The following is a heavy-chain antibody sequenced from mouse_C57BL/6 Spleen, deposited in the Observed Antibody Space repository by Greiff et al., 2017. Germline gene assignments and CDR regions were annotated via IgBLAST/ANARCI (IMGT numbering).Heavy chain of an antibody. Sequence: QVQLKESGPGILQSSQTLSLTCSFSGFSLSTSGMGVSWIRQPSGKGLEWLAHIYWDDDKRYNPSLKSRLTISKDTSRNQVFLKITSVDTADTATYYCARRVRGYGSSGAMDYWGQGTSVTVSS. CDR1: GFSLSTSGMG. D-gene: IGHD1-1*01. CDR3: ARRVRGYGSSGAMDY. J-gene: IGHJ4*01. CDR2: IYWDDDK. V-gene: IGHV8-12*01.